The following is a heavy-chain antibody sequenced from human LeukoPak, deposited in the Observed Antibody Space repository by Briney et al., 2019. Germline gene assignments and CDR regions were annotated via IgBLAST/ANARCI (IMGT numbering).Heavy chain of an antibody. CDR1: GGTFSNYG. CDR2: IIPMLGIA. V-gene: IGHV1-69*04. J-gene: IGHJ4*02. Sequence: SVKVSCKASGGTFSNYGISWVRQAPGQGLEWMGRIIPMLGIANYIQKLQDRVKITADKSTYTAYMEPSSLRSEDTAMYYCAKDQGESSYYDSSGHNTGGFDNWGQGTLVTVSS. CDR3: AKDQGESSYYDSSGHNTGGFDN. D-gene: IGHD3-22*01.